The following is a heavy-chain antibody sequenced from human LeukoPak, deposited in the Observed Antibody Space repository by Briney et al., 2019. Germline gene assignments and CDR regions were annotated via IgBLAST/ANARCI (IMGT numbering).Heavy chain of an antibody. J-gene: IGHJ5*02. CDR1: GGSISTYY. D-gene: IGHD6-19*01. CDR2: IYYSGST. CDR3: ARGRYSSGP. V-gene: IGHV4-59*08. Sequence: PSETLSLTCTVSGGSISTYYWSWIRQPPGKGLEWIGNIYYSGSTNYNPSLKSRVTISVDTSKNQFSLKLSSVTAADTAVYYSARGRYSSGPWGQGTLVTVSS.